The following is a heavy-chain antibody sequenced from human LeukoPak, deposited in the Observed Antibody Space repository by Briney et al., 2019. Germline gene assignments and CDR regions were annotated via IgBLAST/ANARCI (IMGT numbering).Heavy chain of an antibody. CDR3: AKGYDYDPSGDAFDI. CDR2: ISYDGSNK. CDR1: GFTFSNYG. V-gene: IGHV3-30*18. Sequence: PGRSLRLSCAASGFTFSNYGMHWVRQAPGKGLEWVAVISYDGSNKYYADSVKGRFTISRDNSKNTLYLQMNSLRAEDTAVYYCAKGYDYDPSGDAFDIWGQGTMVTVSS. D-gene: IGHD4-17*01. J-gene: IGHJ3*02.